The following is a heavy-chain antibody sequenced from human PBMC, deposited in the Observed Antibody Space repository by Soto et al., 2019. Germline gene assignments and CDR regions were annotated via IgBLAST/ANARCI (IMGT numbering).Heavy chain of an antibody. CDR1: GYTFSNYG. V-gene: IGHV1-18*01. Sequence: QVQLVQSAAEVKKPGASVKVSCKASGYTFSNYGISWVRKAPGQGLEWTAWISGYNGDTKNAQSLQRRVTVTTDTSTSTSYMELRSLRSDDTAIYYCARSLGSGTGFDYWGQGTLVTVSS. CDR3: ARSLGSGTGFDY. CDR2: ISGYNGDT. J-gene: IGHJ4*02. D-gene: IGHD3-10*01.